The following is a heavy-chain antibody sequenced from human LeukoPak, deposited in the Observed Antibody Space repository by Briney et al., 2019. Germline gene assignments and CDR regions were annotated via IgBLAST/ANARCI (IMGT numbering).Heavy chain of an antibody. CDR2: ISTGGTYT. D-gene: IGHD2-21*01. V-gene: IGHV3-23*01. CDR3: AKDLEYCSGSDCLQGVFDY. Sequence: PGGSLRLSCAVSGFTFSSYAVIWVRQAPGKGLEWVSAISTGGTYTYYADSVKGRFTISRDNSKNTLYLQMDSLRVEDTAVYYCAKDLEYCSGSDCLQGVFDYWGQGNLVTVSS. J-gene: IGHJ4*02. CDR1: GFTFSSYA.